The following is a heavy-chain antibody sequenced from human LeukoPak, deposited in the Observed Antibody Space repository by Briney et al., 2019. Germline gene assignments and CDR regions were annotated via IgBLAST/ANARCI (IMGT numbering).Heavy chain of an antibody. CDR1: GFTFSSYA. CDR3: AKDPRKLDIVVVPAAIGYFQH. V-gene: IGHV3-23*01. CDR2: ISGSGGST. J-gene: IGHJ1*01. D-gene: IGHD2-2*02. Sequence: GGSLRLSCAASGFTFSSYAMSWVRQAPGKGLEWVSAISGSGGSTYYADSVKGRFTISRDNSKNTLYLQMNSLRAEDTAVYYCAKDPRKLDIVVVPAAIGYFQHWGQGTLVTVSS.